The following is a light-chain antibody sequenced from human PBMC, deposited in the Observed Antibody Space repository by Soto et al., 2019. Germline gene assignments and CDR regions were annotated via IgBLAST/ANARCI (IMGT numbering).Light chain of an antibody. V-gene: IGKV4-1*01. J-gene: IGKJ3*01. CDR2: WAS. CDR3: QQYYSTPAT. CDR1: QSVFYNANDKPY. Sequence: DIVMTPSPDSLAVSLGESATLKLKSSQSVFYNANDKPYLAWYQKKAGQPPKLLNYWASTRESWAPDRFSGRGSWTDFTGTISSLQAEDGAVDYWQQYYSTPATFGPGTKVDSK.